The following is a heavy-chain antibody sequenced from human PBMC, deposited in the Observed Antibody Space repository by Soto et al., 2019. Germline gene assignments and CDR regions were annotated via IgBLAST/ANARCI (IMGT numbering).Heavy chain of an antibody. CDR1: GYTFTNYD. D-gene: IGHD5-18*01. Sequence: ASVKVSCKASGYTFTNYDITWVRQAAGQGLEWVGWVNPNSGYSAYAQKFVGKVTMTRNTTLRTAYMELSSLTSGDTGVYYCARSHSYGWNDYWGQGTLVTVSS. J-gene: IGHJ4*02. V-gene: IGHV1-8*01. CDR3: ARSHSYGWNDY. CDR2: VNPNSGYS.